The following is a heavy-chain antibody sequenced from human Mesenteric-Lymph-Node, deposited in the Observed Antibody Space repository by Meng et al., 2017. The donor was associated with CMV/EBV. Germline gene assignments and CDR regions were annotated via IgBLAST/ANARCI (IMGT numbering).Heavy chain of an antibody. CDR3: ARHEGYDFWSGYYTPFDY. CDR2: IYPGDSDT. V-gene: IGHV5-51*01. Sequence: GGSLKISCKGSGYSFTSYWIGWVRQMPGKGLEWMGIIYPGDSDTRYSPSFQGQVTISADKSISTAYLQWSSLKASDTAMYYCARHEGYDFWSGYYTPFDYWGQGTLVTVSA. CDR1: GYSFTSYW. J-gene: IGHJ4*02. D-gene: IGHD3-3*01.